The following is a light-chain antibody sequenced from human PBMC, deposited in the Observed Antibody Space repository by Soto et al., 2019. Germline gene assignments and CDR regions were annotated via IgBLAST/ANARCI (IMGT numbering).Light chain of an antibody. CDR3: QHYNDWPPTWT. Sequence: EIVMTQSPATLSVSPGERAPLSCRASQSVSSKLAWYQQKPGQTPRVLIYGASTRATGIPARFSGSGSGTEFTLTISSLQSEDSAVYHSQHYNDWPPTWTFGQGTKVEIK. V-gene: IGKV3-15*01. CDR1: QSVSSK. J-gene: IGKJ1*01. CDR2: GAS.